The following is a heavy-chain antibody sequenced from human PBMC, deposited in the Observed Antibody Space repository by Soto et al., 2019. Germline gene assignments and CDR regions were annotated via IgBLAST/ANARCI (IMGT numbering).Heavy chain of an antibody. D-gene: IGHD2-15*01. CDR3: ARGVAPYYFDS. CDR1: GYTFTSYT. CDR2: INAGNGNT. J-gene: IGHJ4*02. Sequence: QVQLVQSGAEEKKPGASVKVSCKASGYTFTSYTMHWVRQAPGQRLEWMGWINAGNGNTKYSQKFQGRVTITRDTSASTAYMELSSLRSEDTAVYYWARGVAPYYFDSWGQGTLVTVSS. V-gene: IGHV1-3*05.